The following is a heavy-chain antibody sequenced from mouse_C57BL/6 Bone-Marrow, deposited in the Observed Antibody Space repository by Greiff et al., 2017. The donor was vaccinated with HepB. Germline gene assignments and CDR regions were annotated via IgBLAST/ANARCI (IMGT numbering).Heavy chain of an antibody. CDR1: GFTFSDYY. V-gene: IGHV5-12*01. D-gene: IGHD2-2*01. CDR2: ISNGGGST. Sequence: EVKLVESGGGLVQPGGSLKLSCAASGFTFSDYYMYWVRQTPEKRLEWVAYISNGGGSTYYPDTVKGRFTISRDNAKNTLYLQMSRLKSEDTAMYYCASRGDLLWFPFAYWGQGTLVTVSA. J-gene: IGHJ3*01. CDR3: ASRGDLLWFPFAY.